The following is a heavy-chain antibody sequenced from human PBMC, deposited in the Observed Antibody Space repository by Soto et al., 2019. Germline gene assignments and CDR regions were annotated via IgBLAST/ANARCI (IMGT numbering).Heavy chain of an antibody. D-gene: IGHD2-21*02. CDR3: ARGPNCGGDCYSTIYFDY. Sequence: GGSVRLSCAASGFTFSSYSMNWVRQAPGKGLEWVSYISSSSSTIYYADSVKGRFTISRDNAKNSLYLQMNSLRDEDTAVYYCARGPNCGGDCYSTIYFDYWGQGTLVTVSS. CDR1: GFTFSSYS. CDR2: ISSSSSTI. V-gene: IGHV3-48*02. J-gene: IGHJ4*02.